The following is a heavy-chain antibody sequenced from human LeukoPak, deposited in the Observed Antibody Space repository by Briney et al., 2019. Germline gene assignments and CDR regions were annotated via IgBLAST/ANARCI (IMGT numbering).Heavy chain of an antibody. CDR3: ARYGSGSYYVENPSQSQNYYYYYYMDV. Sequence: GGSLRLSCAASGFTFSSYSMNWVRQAPGKGLEWVSSISSSSSYIYYADSVKGRFTISRDNAKNSLYLQMNSLRAEDTAVYYCARYGSGSYYVENPSQSQNYYYYYYMDVWGKGTTVTVSS. CDR1: GFTFSSYS. D-gene: IGHD3-10*01. J-gene: IGHJ6*03. V-gene: IGHV3-21*01. CDR2: ISSSSSYI.